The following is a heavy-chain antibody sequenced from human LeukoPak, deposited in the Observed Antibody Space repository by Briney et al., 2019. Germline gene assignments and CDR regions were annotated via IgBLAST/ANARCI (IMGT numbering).Heavy chain of an antibody. Sequence: PGRSLRLSCAASGFTFSSYWMHWVRQAPGKGLVWVSRINSDGSSTSYADSVKGRFTISRDNAKNTLYLQMNSLRAEDTAVYYCARGDPSGSYYEYYFDYWGQGTLVTVSS. D-gene: IGHD1-26*01. CDR3: ARGDPSGSYYEYYFDY. CDR2: INSDGSST. J-gene: IGHJ4*02. CDR1: GFTFSSYW. V-gene: IGHV3-74*01.